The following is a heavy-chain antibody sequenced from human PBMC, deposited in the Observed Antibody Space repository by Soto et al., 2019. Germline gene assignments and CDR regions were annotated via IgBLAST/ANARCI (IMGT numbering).Heavy chain of an antibody. CDR2: IFHIGST. J-gene: IGHJ4*02. V-gene: IGHV4-38-2*01. D-gene: IGHD2-15*01. CDR1: NYSISSGYY. Sequence: SETLSLTCAVSNYSISSGYYWGWIRQPPEKGLEYIGSIFHIGSTYYNPSLKSRVIISVDTSKNQFSLRLNSVTAADTAVYFCARVEAAKFFAHWGQGTLVTVSS. CDR3: ARVEAAKFFAH.